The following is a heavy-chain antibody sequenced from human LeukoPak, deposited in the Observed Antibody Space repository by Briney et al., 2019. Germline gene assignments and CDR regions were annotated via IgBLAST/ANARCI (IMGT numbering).Heavy chain of an antibody. J-gene: IGHJ4*02. Sequence: SETLSLTCAVSGYSISSGYYWGWIRQPPGKGLEWIGSIYHSGSTYYNPSLKSRLTISVDTSKNQFSLKLSSVTAADTAVYYCARDSPPDYWGQGTLVIVST. CDR3: ARDSPPDY. CDR1: GYSISSGYY. CDR2: IYHSGST. V-gene: IGHV4-38-2*02.